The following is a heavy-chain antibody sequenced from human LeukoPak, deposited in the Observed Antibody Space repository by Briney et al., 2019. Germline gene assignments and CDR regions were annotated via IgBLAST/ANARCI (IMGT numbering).Heavy chain of an antibody. J-gene: IGHJ6*02. D-gene: IGHD5-18*01. Sequence: SETLSLTCTVSGGSISSYYWSWIRQPPGKGLEWIGEINHSGSTNYNPSLKSRVTISVDTSKNQFSLKLSSVTAADTAVYYCARTALTAKYYYYYYGMDVWGQGTTVTVSS. CDR1: GGSISSYY. CDR3: ARTALTAKYYYYYYGMDV. CDR2: INHSGST. V-gene: IGHV4-34*01.